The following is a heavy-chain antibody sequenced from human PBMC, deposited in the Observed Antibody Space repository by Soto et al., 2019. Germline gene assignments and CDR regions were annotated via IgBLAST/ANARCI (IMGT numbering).Heavy chain of an antibody. CDR2: IIPIFGTA. CDR1: GGTFSSYA. CDR3: ARSVDTAMAAFDY. D-gene: IGHD5-18*01. J-gene: IGHJ4*02. V-gene: IGHV1-69*13. Sequence: SVKVSCKASGGTFSSYAISWVRQAPGQGLEWMGGIIPIFGTANYAQKFQGRVTITADESTSTAYMELSSLRSEDTAVYYCARSVDTAMAAFDYWGQGTLVTVSS.